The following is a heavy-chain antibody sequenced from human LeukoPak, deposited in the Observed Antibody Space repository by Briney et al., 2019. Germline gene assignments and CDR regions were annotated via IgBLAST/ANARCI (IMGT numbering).Heavy chain of an antibody. CDR1: GGSISSSIYY. CDR2: VFYNGAT. Sequence: SETLSLTCIVSGGSISSSIYYWAWVRQPPGKGLEWIGTVFYNGATQYNPSLKSRVTISVDTSKNQFSLKLSSVTAADTAVYYCARDHPTPTTGYMDVWGKGTTVTVSS. J-gene: IGHJ6*03. CDR3: ARDHPTPTTGYMDV. D-gene: IGHD1-26*01. V-gene: IGHV4-39*07.